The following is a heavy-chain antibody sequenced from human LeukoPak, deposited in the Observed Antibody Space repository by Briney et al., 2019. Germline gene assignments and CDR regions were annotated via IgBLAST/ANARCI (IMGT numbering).Heavy chain of an antibody. V-gene: IGHV1-18*01. Sequence: ASVKVSCKASGYTFTSYGISWVRQAPGQGLEWMGWISAYNGNTNYAQKLQGRVTMTTDTSTSTAYMELRSLRSDDTAVYYCARDSPQDDNYYYYYMDVWGKGTTVTVSS. J-gene: IGHJ6*03. CDR1: GYTFTSYG. D-gene: IGHD1-1*01. CDR3: ARDSPQDDNYYYYYMDV. CDR2: ISAYNGNT.